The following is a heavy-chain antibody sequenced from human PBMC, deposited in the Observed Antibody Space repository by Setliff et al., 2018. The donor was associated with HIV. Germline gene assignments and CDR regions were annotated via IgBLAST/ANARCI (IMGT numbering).Heavy chain of an antibody. J-gene: IGHJ3*02. CDR2: TYYRSTWRF. CDR3: VGDRGISSFET. D-gene: IGHD3-10*01. V-gene: IGHV6-1*01. Sequence: SQTLSLTCAISGDNVSSGTSAWSWIRQSPSRGLEWLGRTYYRSTWRFGCADSVRGRISIAPDTSKNQFSMQLKSVTPEDAAVYFCVGDRGISSFETWGQGTKVTVSS. CDR1: GDNVSSGTSA.